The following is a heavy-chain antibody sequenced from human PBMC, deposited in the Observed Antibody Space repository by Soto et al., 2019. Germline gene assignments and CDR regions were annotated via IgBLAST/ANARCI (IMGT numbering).Heavy chain of an antibody. Sequence: QVQLVQSGAEVKKPGSSVKVSCKASGGTFSSYAISWVRQAPGQGLEWMGGIIPIFGTANYAQKFQGRLTITADESTSTAYIERRSLRSEDTDVYYCARERGGGYSYGYDYWGQGTLVTVSS. CDR1: GGTFSSYA. D-gene: IGHD5-18*01. CDR3: ARERGGGYSYGYDY. J-gene: IGHJ4*02. V-gene: IGHV1-69*01. CDR2: IIPIFGTA.